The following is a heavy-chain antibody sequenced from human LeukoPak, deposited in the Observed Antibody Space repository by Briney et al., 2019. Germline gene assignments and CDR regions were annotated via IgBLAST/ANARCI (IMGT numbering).Heavy chain of an antibody. J-gene: IGHJ3*01. CDR3: AREAALVVGDIGAFDL. Sequence: GGSLRLSCAASGFIFSNYNMHWRREAPGKGLEWVALISYDGSNKYYADSVEGRFSISRDNSQNTLFLEMNSLRAEDMALYHCAREAALVVGDIGAFDLWGQGTMATVSS. CDR1: GFIFSNYN. V-gene: IGHV3-30*04. CDR2: ISYDGSNK. D-gene: IGHD3-10*01.